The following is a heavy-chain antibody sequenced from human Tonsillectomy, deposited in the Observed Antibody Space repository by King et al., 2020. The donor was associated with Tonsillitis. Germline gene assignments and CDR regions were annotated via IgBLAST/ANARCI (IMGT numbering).Heavy chain of an antibody. V-gene: IGHV3-33*05. CDR2: ISHDGGQD. CDR3: ASPATPIGYLDY. Sequence: VQLVESGGGVVQPGRSLRLSCTASGFTFSEYGIHWVRRAPGKGLERMAVISHDGGQDYYGYSVKGRFTISRDNSKNPLFVQMNRLIVEETVVYYCASPATPIGYLDYWGQGIRVTVSS. D-gene: IGHD3-22*01. CDR1: GFTFSEYG. J-gene: IGHJ4*02.